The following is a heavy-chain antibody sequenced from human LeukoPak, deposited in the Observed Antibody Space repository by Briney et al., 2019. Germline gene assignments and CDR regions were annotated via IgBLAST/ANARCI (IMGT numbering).Heavy chain of an antibody. V-gene: IGHV3-30*01. CDR3: ARDQGRGASIPDY. J-gene: IGHJ4*02. Sequence: GGSLRLSCAASGFTFSSYAMHWVRQAPGKGLEWVAVISYDGSNKYYADSVKGRFTISRDNSKNTLYLQMNSLRAEDTAVYYCARDQGRGASIPDYWGQGTLVTVSS. CDR1: GFTFSSYA. D-gene: IGHD1-26*01. CDR2: ISYDGSNK.